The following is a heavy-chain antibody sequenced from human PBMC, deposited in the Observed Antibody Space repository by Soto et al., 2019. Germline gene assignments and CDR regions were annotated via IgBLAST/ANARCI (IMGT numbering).Heavy chain of an antibody. V-gene: IGHV4-31*03. CDR2: INYRGTT. D-gene: IGHD2-15*01. CDR3: ARDSPEVAPY. J-gene: IGHJ4*02. Sequence: QVQLQESGPGLVKPSQALSLTCTVSGGSIIDGQTYLNWIRQHPERGLEWMGYINYRGTTNYSPALKSRILISIDTSKNQFFLSLTSVTAADTAVYYCARDSPEVAPYWGQGTLVTVSS. CDR1: GGSIIDGQTY.